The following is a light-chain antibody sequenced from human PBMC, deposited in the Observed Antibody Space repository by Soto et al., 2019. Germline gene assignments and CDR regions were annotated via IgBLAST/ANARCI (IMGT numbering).Light chain of an antibody. CDR3: QQYGSSPIT. Sequence: EIVLTQSPAPLSLSPGERATLSCRASQSVRSSYLAWYHQQPGPAPRLLIYGASSRATGIPDRFSGSGSGTDFTLTISRLEPEDVAVYYCQQYGSSPITLGQGTRLEIK. CDR1: QSVRSSY. V-gene: IGKV3-20*01. J-gene: IGKJ5*01. CDR2: GAS.